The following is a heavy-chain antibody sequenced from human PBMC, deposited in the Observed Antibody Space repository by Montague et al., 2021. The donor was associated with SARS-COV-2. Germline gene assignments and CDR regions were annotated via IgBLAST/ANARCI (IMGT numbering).Heavy chain of an antibody. J-gene: IGHJ6*02. CDR2: IYSIGST. D-gene: IGHD6-13*01. Sequence: TLSLTCTVSGGSIRSGSYYWSWIRQPAGKGLEWIGRIYSIGSTTYNPSLKSRVTMSVDTSKNQFSLKVSSVAAADTAVYYCGRQGSSSSWYGGYYYGMDVWGQGTTVTVSS. CDR3: GRQGSSSSWYGGYYYGMDV. V-gene: IGHV4-61*02. CDR1: GGSIRSGSYY.